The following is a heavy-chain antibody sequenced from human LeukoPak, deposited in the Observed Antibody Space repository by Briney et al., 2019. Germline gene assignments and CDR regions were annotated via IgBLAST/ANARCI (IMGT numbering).Heavy chain of an antibody. CDR1: GFTFRSYW. V-gene: IGHV3-74*03. CDR3: ARISTMVRHY. Sequence: GGSLRLSCAVSGFTFRSYWMHWVRQVPGKGLVWVSSIKSDGSSTTYADSVKGRFTISRDNAENTLYLQMNSLRVEDTAVYYCARISTMVRHYWGQGTLVTVSS. D-gene: IGHD3-10*01. J-gene: IGHJ4*02. CDR2: IKSDGSST.